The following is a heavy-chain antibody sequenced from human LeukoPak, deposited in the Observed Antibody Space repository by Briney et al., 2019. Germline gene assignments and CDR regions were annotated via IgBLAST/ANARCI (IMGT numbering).Heavy chain of an antibody. CDR2: VYHSGST. D-gene: IGHD6-19*01. Sequence: PSETLSLTCIVSGYSISSGYYWGWIRQPPGKGLEWIGSVYHSGSTYYNPSLKSRVTISGDTSKNQFSLKLSSVTAADTAVYYCAREAVAVFSAYYYYYMDVWGKGTTVTISS. CDR1: GYSISSGYY. J-gene: IGHJ6*03. V-gene: IGHV4-38-2*02. CDR3: AREAVAVFSAYYYYYMDV.